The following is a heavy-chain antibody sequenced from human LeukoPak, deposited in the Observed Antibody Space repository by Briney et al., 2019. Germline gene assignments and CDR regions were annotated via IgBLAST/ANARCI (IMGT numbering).Heavy chain of an antibody. V-gene: IGHV1-46*01. D-gene: IGHD1-26*01. CDR3: ARVDSGSYSSPFDY. Sequence: ASVKVSFKASSYTFTSYYMHWVRQAPGQGLERMGIINPSGGSRSYAQKFQGRGTMTRDTAKSTVYMELSSLRSEDTAVYYCARVDSGSYSSPFDYWGQGTLVTVSS. J-gene: IGHJ4*02. CDR2: INPSGGSR. CDR1: SYTFTSYY.